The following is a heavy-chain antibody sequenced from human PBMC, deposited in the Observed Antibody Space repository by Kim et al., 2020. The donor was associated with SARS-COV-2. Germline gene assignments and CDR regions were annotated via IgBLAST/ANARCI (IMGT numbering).Heavy chain of an antibody. D-gene: IGHD5-18*01. CDR3: ANHPGYSYGYFDY. V-gene: IGHV3-23*01. CDR2: ISGSGGST. J-gene: IGHJ4*02. CDR1: GFTFSSYA. Sequence: GGSLRLSCAASGFTFSSYAMSWVRQAPGKGLEWVSAISGSGGSTYYADSVKGRFTISRDNSKNTLYLQMNSLRAEDTAVYYCANHPGYSYGYFDYWGQGTLVTVSS.